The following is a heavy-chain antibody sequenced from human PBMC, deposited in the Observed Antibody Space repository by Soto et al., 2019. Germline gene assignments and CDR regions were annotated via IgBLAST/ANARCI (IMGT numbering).Heavy chain of an antibody. V-gene: IGHV4-34*01. Sequence: SETLSLTCAVYGGSFSDFYWNCIRQPPGKGLEWIGEIKHSGSTSYNPSLKSRVTISVDTSKNQISLKLTSVTAADTAVYYCARGPRVGWVVPNAQRDVFDICGQRTMVTVSS. CDR1: GGSFSDFY. D-gene: IGHD2-2*01. J-gene: IGHJ3*02. CDR3: ARGPRVGWVVPNAQRDVFDI. CDR2: IKHSGST.